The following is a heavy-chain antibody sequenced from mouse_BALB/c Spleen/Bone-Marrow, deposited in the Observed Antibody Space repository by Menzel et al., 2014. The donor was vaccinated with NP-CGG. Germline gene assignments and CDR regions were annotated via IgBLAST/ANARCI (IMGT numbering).Heavy chain of an antibody. D-gene: IGHD2-3*01. CDR2: INPGSNTI. Sequence: EVQRVESGGGLVQPEGSLKLSCAASGFDFRRYWMSWVRQAPGKGLEWIGEINPGSNTINYTPSLKDKFIISRDNAKNTLYLQMSKVKSEDTALYYCARLGYYGWFAYWGQGTLVTVSA. CDR3: ARLGYYGWFAY. J-gene: IGHJ3*01. V-gene: IGHV4-1*02. CDR1: GFDFRRYW.